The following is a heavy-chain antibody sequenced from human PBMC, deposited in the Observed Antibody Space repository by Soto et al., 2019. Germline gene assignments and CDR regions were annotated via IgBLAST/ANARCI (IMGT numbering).Heavy chain of an antibody. D-gene: IGHD2-21*01. CDR2: TYYRSKWYN. CDR1: GDSVSSNSAA. CDR3: ARDHLILPADYFYYGADV. J-gene: IGHJ6*02. Sequence: SQTLSLTCAISGDSVSSNSAAWNWIRQSPSRGLEWLGRTYYRSKWYNDYAVSVKGRFTISRDNAKNSVSLQMNSLRADDTAVYYCARDHLILPADYFYYGADVWGLGTPVTVSS. V-gene: IGHV6-1*01.